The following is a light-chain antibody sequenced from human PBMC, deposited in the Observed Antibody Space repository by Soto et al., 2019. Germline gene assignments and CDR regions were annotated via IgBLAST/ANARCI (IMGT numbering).Light chain of an antibody. CDR2: DAS. CDR1: RDISVY. J-gene: IGKJ2*01. V-gene: IGKV1-33*01. Sequence: DLQVTQSPSSLAVSVGDRVTITCQASRDISVYLNWYQQKPGKPPKLLVFDASNLQTGVPSRFSGSGSGTHFTFTINNLQPEDVATYYCQQNDNLPPYTFGQGTKLEIK. CDR3: QQNDNLPPYT.